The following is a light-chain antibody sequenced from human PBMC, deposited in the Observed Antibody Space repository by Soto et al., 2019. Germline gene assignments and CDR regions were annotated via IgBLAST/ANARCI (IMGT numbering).Light chain of an antibody. V-gene: IGKV1-39*01. CDR1: QSISSY. Sequence: DIQMTQAPSSLSASVVDRVTITCRASQSISSYLNWYQKKXGKDPKXXIYAASSLQSGVPSRFSGSGSGTDFNLTISSLQTEDFATYACQQSYSTIIPCGQGTRLEIK. J-gene: IGKJ5*01. CDR2: AAS. CDR3: QQSYSTIIP.